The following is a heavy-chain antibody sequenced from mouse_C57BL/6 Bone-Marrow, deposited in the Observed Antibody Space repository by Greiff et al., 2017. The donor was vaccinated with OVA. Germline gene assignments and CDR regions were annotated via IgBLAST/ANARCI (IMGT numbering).Heavy chain of an antibody. CDR2: IHPNSGST. V-gene: IGHV1-64*01. CDR1: GYTFTSYW. CDR3: ARSHYDYDGGGLYAMDY. J-gene: IGHJ4*01. Sequence: QVQLQQSGAELVKPGASVKLSCKASGYTFTSYWMHWVKQRPGQGLEWIGMIHPNSGSTNYNEKFKSKATLTVDKSSSTAYMQLSSLTSEDSAVYYCARSHYDYDGGGLYAMDYWGQGTSVTVSS. D-gene: IGHD2-4*01.